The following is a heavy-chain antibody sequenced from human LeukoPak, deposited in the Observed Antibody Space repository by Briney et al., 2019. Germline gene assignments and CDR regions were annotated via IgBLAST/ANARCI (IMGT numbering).Heavy chain of an antibody. Sequence: SETLSLTCTVSGCSISSSSYYWGWIRQPPVKGLEWIGSSYYSGSTYHNPSLKSRVTISVDTSKNQFSLKLTSVTAADMAMHYCARQRYSGYEIDYWGQGTLVTVSS. J-gene: IGHJ4*02. D-gene: IGHD5-12*01. CDR3: ARQRYSGYEIDY. CDR2: SYYSGST. V-gene: IGHV4-39*01. CDR1: GCSISSSSYY.